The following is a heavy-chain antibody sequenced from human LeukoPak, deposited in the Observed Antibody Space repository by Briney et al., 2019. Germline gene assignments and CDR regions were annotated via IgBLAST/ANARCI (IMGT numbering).Heavy chain of an antibody. V-gene: IGHV4-39*07. CDR3: ARGHDSIKTFGEVIKSRTRWFDP. D-gene: IGHD3-3*01. J-gene: IGHJ5*02. CDR2: IYYSGST. CDR1: GGSITSSSYY. Sequence: SETLSLTCTVSGGSITSSSYYWGWIRQPPGKGLAWIGSIYYSGSTYYNPSLKSRVTISVDTSKNQFSLKLSSVTAADTAVYYCARGHDSIKTFGEVIKSRTRWFDPWGQGTLVTVSS.